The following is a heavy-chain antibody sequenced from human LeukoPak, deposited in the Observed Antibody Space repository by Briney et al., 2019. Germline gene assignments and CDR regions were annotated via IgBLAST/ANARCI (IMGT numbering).Heavy chain of an antibody. J-gene: IGHJ4*02. V-gene: IGHV1-24*01. CDR1: GDTLTEIS. Sequence: GASVKVSCRVSGDTLTEISIHWVRQTPGKGLEWMGGLHPEDREVIYAQKFQGRVTMIEDSSTDTAYMDLRSLRSEDTAVYYCATAEQLVWGQGTLVTVSS. CDR3: ATAEQLV. D-gene: IGHD6-6*01. CDR2: LHPEDREV.